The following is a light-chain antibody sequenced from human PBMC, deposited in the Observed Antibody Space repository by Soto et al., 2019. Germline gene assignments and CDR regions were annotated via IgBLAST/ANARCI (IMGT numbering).Light chain of an antibody. CDR3: QQYKKWPL. Sequence: MLRTQCPATLSVSPGERVTLSCRTSHSVNSHVAWYQQKPGQAPRLLLYGASTRATGIPVRFSGSGFGTEFTLTISSLQSEDFAVYYCQQYKKWPLFGQGTRLEIK. CDR2: GAS. V-gene: IGKV3-15*01. CDR1: HSVNSH. J-gene: IGKJ5*01.